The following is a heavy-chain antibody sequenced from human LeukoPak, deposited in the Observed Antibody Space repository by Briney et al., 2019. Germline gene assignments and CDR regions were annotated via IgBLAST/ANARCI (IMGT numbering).Heavy chain of an antibody. Sequence: PGRSLRLSCAASGFTFNEHAMHWVRQPPGKGLEWVSGISWNSGSVGYADSVKGRFSISRDNARNSLYLQMNSLRPEDTAFYYCAKDISPGWNYFTNNDYDGQWGQGTLVTVSS. CDR1: GFTFNEHA. J-gene: IGHJ4*02. V-gene: IGHV3-9*01. D-gene: IGHD1-7*01. CDR2: ISWNSGSV. CDR3: AKDISPGWNYFTNNDYDGQ.